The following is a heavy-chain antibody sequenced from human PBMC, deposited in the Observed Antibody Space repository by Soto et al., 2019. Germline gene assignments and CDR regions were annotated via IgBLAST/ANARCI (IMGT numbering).Heavy chain of an antibody. V-gene: IGHV3-23*01. CDR2: ISNSGHSA. Sequence: GGSLRLSCAASGFTFSSYAMNWVRQAPGKGLEWISVISNSGHSAYYADSVKGRFTISRDNSKNTLYLQIKSLRAEDTAAYYCAKGGPTFLNWFGPWGQGTRVTVSS. D-gene: IGHD5-12*01. CDR3: AKGGPTFLNWFGP. CDR1: GFTFSSYA. J-gene: IGHJ5*02.